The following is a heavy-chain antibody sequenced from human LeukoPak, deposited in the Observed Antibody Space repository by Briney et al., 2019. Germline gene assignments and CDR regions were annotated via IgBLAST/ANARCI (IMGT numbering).Heavy chain of an antibody. D-gene: IGHD3-22*01. CDR3: AKDKVWDYYDSSGYYDY. V-gene: IGHV3-9*01. Sequence: PGRSLSLSCAASGFTFDDYAMHWVRQAPGKGLEWVSGISWNSGSIGYADSVKGRFTISRDNAKNSLYLQMNSLRAEDTALYYCAKDKVWDYYDSSGYYDYWGQGTLVTVSS. CDR1: GFTFDDYA. CDR2: ISWNSGSI. J-gene: IGHJ4*02.